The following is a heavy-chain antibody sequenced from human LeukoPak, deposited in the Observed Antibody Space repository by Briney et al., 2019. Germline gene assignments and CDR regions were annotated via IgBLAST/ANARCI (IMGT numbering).Heavy chain of an antibody. CDR1: GYSISSGYH. J-gene: IGHJ4*02. Sequence: SETLSLTCVVSGYSISSGYHWGWIRQPPGKGLEWIGSVYRSGTTYYDPSFKSRVTISVDTSENQISLKVRSVTAADTAMYYCARDNWVFDYWGQGILVTVSS. CDR2: VYRSGTT. V-gene: IGHV4-38-2*02. CDR3: ARDNWVFDY. D-gene: IGHD7-27*01.